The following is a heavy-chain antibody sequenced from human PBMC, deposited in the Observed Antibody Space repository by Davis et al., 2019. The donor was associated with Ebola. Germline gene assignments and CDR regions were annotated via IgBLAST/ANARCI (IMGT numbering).Heavy chain of an antibody. D-gene: IGHD3-10*01. J-gene: IGHJ4*02. Sequence: PGGSLRLSCAASGFTFSDYYMSWIRQAPGKGLEWVSYISSSSSYTNYADSVKGRFTISRDNAKNSLYLQMNSLRAEDTAVYYCAREGYYGSGSYYIGYWGQGTLVTVSS. CDR3: AREGYYGSGSYYIGY. CDR2: ISSSSSYT. CDR1: GFTFSDYY. V-gene: IGHV3-11*05.